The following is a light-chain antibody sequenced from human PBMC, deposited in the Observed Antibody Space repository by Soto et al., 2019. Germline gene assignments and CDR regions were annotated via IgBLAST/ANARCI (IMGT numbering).Light chain of an antibody. CDR2: KAS. J-gene: IGKJ1*01. V-gene: IGKV1-5*03. CDR3: KHCDSYWK. CDR1: QSISTS. Sequence: DIQMTQSPSTLSASVGDRVTITCRASQSISTSLAWYQQKPGKAPKVLLYKASSLESGVPSRFSGSVSGTEVTLTISSLQPDDFATYYCKHCDSYWKFGQGTKVESK.